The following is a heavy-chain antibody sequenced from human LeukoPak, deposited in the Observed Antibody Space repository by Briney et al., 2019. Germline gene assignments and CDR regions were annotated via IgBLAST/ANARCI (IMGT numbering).Heavy chain of an antibody. CDR3: ARGGKHDYGEYFQH. Sequence: GGSLRLSCAASGFTFSSYAMSWVRQAPGKGLEWVSAISGSGGSTYYADSVKGRFTIPRDNSKNTLYLQMNSLRAEDTAVYYCARGGKHDYGEYFQHWGQGTLVTVSS. J-gene: IGHJ1*01. V-gene: IGHV3-23*01. D-gene: IGHD4-17*01. CDR1: GFTFSSYA. CDR2: ISGSGGST.